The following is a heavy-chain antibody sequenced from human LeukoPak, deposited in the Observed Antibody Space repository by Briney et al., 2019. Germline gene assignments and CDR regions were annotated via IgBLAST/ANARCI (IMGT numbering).Heavy chain of an antibody. J-gene: IGHJ4*02. CDR2: IKQDGSEK. V-gene: IGHV3-7*01. D-gene: IGHD3-9*01. CDR1: GFTFSSCW. Sequence: PGGSLRLSCAASGFTFSSCWMSWVRQAPGKGLEWVANIKQDGSEKYYVDSVKGRFTISRDNAKNSLYLQMNSLRAEDTAVYYCASLYYDILTGYSQVDYWGQGTLVTVSS. CDR3: ASLYYDILTGYSQVDY.